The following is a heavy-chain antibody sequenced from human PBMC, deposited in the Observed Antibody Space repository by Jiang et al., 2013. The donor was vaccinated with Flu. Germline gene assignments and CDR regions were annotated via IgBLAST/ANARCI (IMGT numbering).Heavy chain of an antibody. D-gene: IGHD5-18*01. CDR2: VIPIYGTA. V-gene: IGHV1-69*01. Sequence: EVKKPGSSVKVSCKASGDTFSNSVIAWVRQAPGQGLEWMGGVIPIYGTANYAERLQGRVTITADASTNTGYMELRSLRSEDTAVYYCARGNNYGMGYYYYAMDIWGNGTTVTVSS. CDR1: GDTFSNSV. J-gene: IGHJ6*04. CDR3: ARGNNYGMGYYYYAMDI.